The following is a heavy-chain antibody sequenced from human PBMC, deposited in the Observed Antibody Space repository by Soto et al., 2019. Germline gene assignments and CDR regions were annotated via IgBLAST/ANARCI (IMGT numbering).Heavy chain of an antibody. CDR1: GYTFTSYA. J-gene: IGHJ4*02. Sequence: ASVKVSCKASGYTFTSYAMHWVRQAPGQRLEWMGWINAGNGNTKYSQKFQGGVTLTRDTSASTAYMELSSLSSEDTAVYYCARAGDDCSTTSCYMIDYWGQGTLVTVSS. D-gene: IGHD2-2*01. V-gene: IGHV1-3*01. CDR2: INAGNGNT. CDR3: ARAGDDCSTTSCYMIDY.